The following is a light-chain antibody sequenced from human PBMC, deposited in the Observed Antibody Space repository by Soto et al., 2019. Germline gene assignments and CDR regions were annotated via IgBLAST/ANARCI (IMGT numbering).Light chain of an antibody. CDR2: EVN. CDR1: SSDVGGYNY. J-gene: IGLJ1*01. Sequence: QSALTQPASVSGSPGQSITISCTGTSSDVGGYNYVSWYQQHPGKAPKLMIYEVNNRPSEVSNRFSGSKSGNTASLTISGLQAEDEANYYCNSYTTLSNRVFGTGTKLTVL. CDR3: NSYTTLSNRV. V-gene: IGLV2-14*01.